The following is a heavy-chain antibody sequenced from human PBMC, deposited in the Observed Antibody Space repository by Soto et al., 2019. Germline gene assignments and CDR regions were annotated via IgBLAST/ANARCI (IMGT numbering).Heavy chain of an antibody. Sequence: EVQLLESGGGVVQPGGSLRLSCVASGFNFKKFAMAWVRQAAGEGLEWVSGISGCGGSASYADSVKGRFSIARDDSNNTVSLQLNSLRVEDTAQYYCAKADGQQWLIPHLDNWGQGTLVTVS. J-gene: IGHJ4*02. V-gene: IGHV3-23*01. D-gene: IGHD6-19*01. CDR3: AKADGQQWLIPHLDN. CDR2: ISGCGGSA. CDR1: GFNFKKFA.